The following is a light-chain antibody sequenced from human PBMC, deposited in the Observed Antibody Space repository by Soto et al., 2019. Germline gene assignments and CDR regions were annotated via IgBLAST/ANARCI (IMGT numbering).Light chain of an antibody. CDR2: SNN. Sequence: QSVVTQPPSASGTPGQGVTISCSGISSNIGVNTVNWYQQLPGTAPKLLIYSNNLRPSGVPDRFSGSKSGTSASLAISGRQSEDEADYHCASWDDSLNGVVFGGGTQLTVL. J-gene: IGLJ2*01. CDR1: SSNIGVNT. V-gene: IGLV1-44*01. CDR3: ASWDDSLNGVV.